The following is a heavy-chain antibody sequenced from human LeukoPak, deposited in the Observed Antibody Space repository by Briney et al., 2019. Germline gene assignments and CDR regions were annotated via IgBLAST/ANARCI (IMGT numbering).Heavy chain of an antibody. CDR1: GFTFSDYY. V-gene: IGHV3-11*06. J-gene: IGHJ3*02. D-gene: IGHD5-24*01. CDR3: ARLEMATTDDAFDI. CDR2: ISSSSYT. Sequence: PGGSLRLSCAASGFTFSDYYMSWIRQAPGKGLEWVSYISSSSYTNYADSVKGRFTISRDNAKNSLYLQMNSLRAEDTAVYYCARLEMATTDDAFDIWGQGTMVTVSS.